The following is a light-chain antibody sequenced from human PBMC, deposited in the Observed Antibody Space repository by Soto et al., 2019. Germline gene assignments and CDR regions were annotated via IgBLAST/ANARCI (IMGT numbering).Light chain of an antibody. J-gene: IGLJ2*01. V-gene: IGLV2-11*01. CDR2: DVS. CDR3: CSYAGSYTVVL. CDR1: SSDVGGYNY. Sequence: QSALTQPRSVSGSPGQSVTISCTGTSSDVGGYNYVFWYQQHPGKAPKLMIYDVSKRPSGVPDRFSGSKSGNTASLTISGLQAEDEADYYCCSYAGSYTVVLFGGGTKLTVL.